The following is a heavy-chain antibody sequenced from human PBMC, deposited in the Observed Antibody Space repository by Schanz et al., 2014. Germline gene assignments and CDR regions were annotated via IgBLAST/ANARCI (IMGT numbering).Heavy chain of an antibody. CDR1: GFTVNTHY. CDR2: VTTGGGA. D-gene: IGHD3-22*01. Sequence: EVQLVESGGGLIQPGGSLRLSCAVSGFTVNTHYMSWVRQAPGKGLEWVSTVTTGGGAFYADSVKGRFTISRDNSKNTLYLQMNSLRTEDTAVYFCAKSYDTSGYSGFDYWGQGTLVTVSS. J-gene: IGHJ4*02. CDR3: AKSYDTSGYSGFDY. V-gene: IGHV3-66*03.